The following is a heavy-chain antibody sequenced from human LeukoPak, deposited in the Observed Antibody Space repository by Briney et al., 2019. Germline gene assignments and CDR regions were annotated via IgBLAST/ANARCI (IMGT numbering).Heavy chain of an antibody. D-gene: IGHD5-18*01. CDR2: IYSSGST. Sequence: PSETLSLTCTVSGGSISNYYWSWIRQPAGKGLEWIGRIYSSGSTDYNPALKSRVSMSVDTSKNQFSLKLSSVTAAGTAVYYCARGGGYSYWNWFDPWGQGALITVSS. V-gene: IGHV4-4*07. CDR3: ARGGGYSYWNWFDP. J-gene: IGHJ5*02. CDR1: GGSISNYY.